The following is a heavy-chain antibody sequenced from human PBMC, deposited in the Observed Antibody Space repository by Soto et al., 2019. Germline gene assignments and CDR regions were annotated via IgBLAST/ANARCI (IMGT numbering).Heavy chain of an antibody. J-gene: IGHJ6*02. CDR3: VRENYYYGMDV. CDR1: GFNVSVNY. V-gene: IGHV3-53*01. Sequence: EVQLVESGGGLIQPGGSLRLSCAASGFNVSVNYMNWVRQAPGKGLEWVSVINGGGSTNYAESVRGRFTISRDTSKNRLSLQMNSLRAEDTAVYYCVRENYYYGMDVWGRGTTVIVSS. CDR2: INGGGST.